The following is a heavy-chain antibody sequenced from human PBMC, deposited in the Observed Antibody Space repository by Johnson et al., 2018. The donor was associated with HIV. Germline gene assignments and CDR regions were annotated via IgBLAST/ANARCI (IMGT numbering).Heavy chain of an antibody. D-gene: IGHD1-1*01. CDR1: GLTLSRCD. V-gene: IGHV3-30*19. J-gene: IGHJ3*02. CDR3: AREGTRGAFEI. CDR2: ISYDGSNK. Sequence: QMLLVESGGGVVQPGGSLRLSCAASGLTLSRCDMHWVRQAPGKGLEWVAVISYDGSNKYYADSVKGRFTISRDNSKNTLYLQMNSLRAEDTAVYYCAREGTRGAFEIWGQGTMVTVSS.